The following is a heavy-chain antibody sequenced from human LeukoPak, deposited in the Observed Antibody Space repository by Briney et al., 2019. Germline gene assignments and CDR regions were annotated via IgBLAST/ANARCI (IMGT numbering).Heavy chain of an antibody. J-gene: IGHJ4*02. D-gene: IGHD2-2*02. CDR1: GGSISSSNW. Sequence: PSETLSLTCAVSGGSISSSNWWSWVRQPPGKGLEWIGYIYHSGSTYYNPSLKSRVTISVDRSKNQFSLKLSSVTAADTAVYYCASTESPAAIPFHYWGQGTLVTVSS. CDR3: ASTESPAAIPFHY. CDR2: IYHSGST. V-gene: IGHV4-4*02.